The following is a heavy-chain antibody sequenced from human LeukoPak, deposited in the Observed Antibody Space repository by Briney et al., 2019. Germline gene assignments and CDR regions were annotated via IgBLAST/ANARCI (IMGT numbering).Heavy chain of an antibody. V-gene: IGHV3-30-3*02. CDR2: ISYDGSNK. CDR3: AKRPGGTPGGYYFDY. D-gene: IGHD3-16*01. Sequence: GESLTPSCAAARFTFSNNAMHWVSQPPGNGLEWVAVISYDGSNKYYADSVKGRFTISRDNSKTTLYLQMNSLRAEDTAVYYCAKRPGGTPGGYYFDYWGQGTLVTVSS. CDR1: RFTFSNNA. J-gene: IGHJ4*02.